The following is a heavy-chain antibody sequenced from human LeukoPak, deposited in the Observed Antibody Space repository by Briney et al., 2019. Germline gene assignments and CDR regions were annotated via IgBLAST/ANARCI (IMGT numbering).Heavy chain of an antibody. CDR3: AKTTTGYSSGRYPGWPADY. D-gene: IGHD6-19*01. Sequence: GGSLTLSCAAYGFIFNNYAMYWVRQAPGKGLEWVSGIFGSGGSAHYADSVKGRFTISRDNSKSTVYLQMSSLRAEDTAVYYCAKTTTGYSSGRYPGWPADYWGQGSLVTVSS. J-gene: IGHJ4*02. CDR1: GFIFNNYA. V-gene: IGHV3-23*01. CDR2: IFGSGGSA.